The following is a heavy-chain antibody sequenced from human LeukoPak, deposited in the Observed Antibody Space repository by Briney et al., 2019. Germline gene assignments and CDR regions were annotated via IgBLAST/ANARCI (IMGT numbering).Heavy chain of an antibody. D-gene: IGHD3-22*01. CDR1: GFSLSTSGMR. CDR2: IDWDDDK. CDR3: ARSRLPNYYDSSADIPFDY. J-gene: IGHJ4*02. Sequence: SGPTLVNPTQTLTLTCTFSGFSLSTSGMRVSWICQPPGKALEWLARIDWDDDKFYSTSLKTRLTISKDTSKNQVVLTMTNMDPVDTATYYCARSRLPNYYDSSADIPFDYWGQGTLVTVSS. V-gene: IGHV2-70*04.